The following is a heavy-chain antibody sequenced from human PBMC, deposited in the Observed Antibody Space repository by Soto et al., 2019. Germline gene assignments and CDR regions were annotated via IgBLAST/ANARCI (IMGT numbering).Heavy chain of an antibody. CDR3: ARERYSYGPYYFDY. V-gene: IGHV3-11*01. D-gene: IGHD5-18*01. CDR1: GFTFSDYY. Sequence: KTGGSLRLSCAASGFTFSDYYMSWIRQAPGKGLEWVSSITSSGSTTYYTDSVKGRFTISRDNAKNSLYLQMNSLRAADTAVYYCARERYSYGPYYFDYWGQGTLVTVSS. J-gene: IGHJ4*02. CDR2: ITSSGSTT.